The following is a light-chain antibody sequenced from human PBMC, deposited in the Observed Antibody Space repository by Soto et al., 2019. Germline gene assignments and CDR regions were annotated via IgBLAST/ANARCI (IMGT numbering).Light chain of an antibody. CDR2: YDD. V-gene: IGLV1-36*01. CDR3: AAWDDSLNGQV. Sequence: QSVLTQSPSASGAPGQRVTISCSGSNSNIGSNDVNWYQQLPGKAPKLLIYYDDLLPSGVSDRFSGSKSGTSASLAISGLQSEDEADYYCAAWDDSLNGQVFGTGTKVTVL. J-gene: IGLJ1*01. CDR1: NSNIGSND.